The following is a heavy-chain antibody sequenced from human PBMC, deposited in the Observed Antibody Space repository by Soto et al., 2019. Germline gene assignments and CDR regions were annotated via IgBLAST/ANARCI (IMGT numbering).Heavy chain of an antibody. CDR3: AKAARWVVRDFDY. D-gene: IGHD2-15*01. J-gene: IGHJ4*02. CDR1: GFTFSSYG. Sequence: GGSLRLSCAASGFTFSSYGMSWVRQAPGKGLEWVSTIGYGGTLTVYADSVKGRFTISRDNSKSTLFLQMNSLRAEDTAVYYCAKAARWVVRDFDYWGQGTLVTVSS. CDR2: IGYGGTLT. V-gene: IGHV3-23*01.